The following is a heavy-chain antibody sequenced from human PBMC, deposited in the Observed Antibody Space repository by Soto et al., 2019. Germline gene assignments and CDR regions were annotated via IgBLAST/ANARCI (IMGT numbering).Heavy chain of an antibody. V-gene: IGHV4-39*01. CDR3: ARDVIGYCSGGSCHYYYYMDV. CDR2: IYYSGST. J-gene: IGHJ6*03. D-gene: IGHD2-15*01. CDR1: GGSISTSSYY. Sequence: SETLSLTCTASGGSISTSSYYWGWIRQPPGKGLEWFGNIYYSGSTHYNPSLKSRLTISIDTSKNQFSLMLSSVTTADTAVYYCARDVIGYCSGGSCHYYYYMDVWGKGTTVTVSS.